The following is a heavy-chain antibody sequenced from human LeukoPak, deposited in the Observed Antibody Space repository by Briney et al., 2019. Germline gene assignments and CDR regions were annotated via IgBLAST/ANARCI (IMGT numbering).Heavy chain of an antibody. CDR3: AKVGYGSGGDGTAFDY. CDR2: ISYAGSNK. CDR1: GFTFGTFD. Sequence: GGSLRLSCAASGFTFGTFDMHWVRHAPGKGLEWVAVISYAGSNKKHVDSVKGRFTTSRDNSKNTLYLQMNSLRAEDTAVYYCAKVGYGSGGDGTAFDYGGQGTLVTVSS. D-gene: IGHD2-15*01. V-gene: IGHV3-30*18. J-gene: IGHJ4*02.